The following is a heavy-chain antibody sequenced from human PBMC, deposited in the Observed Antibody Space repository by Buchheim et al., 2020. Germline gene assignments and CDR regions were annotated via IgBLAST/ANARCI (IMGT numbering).Heavy chain of an antibody. CDR2: ISGSGGTT. J-gene: IGHJ6*02. Sequence: EVQLLESGGGLVQPGGSLRLSCAASGFTFTNYAMTWVRQTPGKGLEWVSAISGSGGTTYYADSVKGRFTISRDNSKNTLYLQMNSLRAEETAVYYCARYCISTSCDAATVHYYGMDVWGQGTT. D-gene: IGHD2-2*01. CDR3: ARYCISTSCDAATVHYYGMDV. CDR1: GFTFTNYA. V-gene: IGHV3-23*01.